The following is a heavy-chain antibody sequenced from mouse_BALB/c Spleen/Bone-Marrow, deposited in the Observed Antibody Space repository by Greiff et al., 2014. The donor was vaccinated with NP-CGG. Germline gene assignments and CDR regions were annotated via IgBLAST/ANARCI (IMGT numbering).Heavy chain of an antibody. V-gene: IGHV1-84*02. CDR2: IYPGGGNT. CDR3: ARSRGVYAMDY. J-gene: IGHJ4*01. CDR1: GYTFTDYY. Sequence: VQLQQSGPELVKPGASVKISCKASGYTFTDYYINWVKQKPGQGLEWIGWIYPGGGNTKYNEKFKGKATLTVDTSSSTAYMQLSSLTSEDTAVYFCARSRGVYAMDYWGQGTSVTVSS.